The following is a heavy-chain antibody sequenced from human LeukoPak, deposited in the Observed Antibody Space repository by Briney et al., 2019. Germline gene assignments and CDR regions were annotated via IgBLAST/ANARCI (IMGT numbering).Heavy chain of an antibody. CDR1: GGSFSDYY. V-gene: IGHV4-34*01. CDR3: ARGGNSGLTY. J-gene: IGHJ4*02. Sequence: PSETLSLTCAVYGGSFSDYYWSWIRQPPGKGLEWIGEINHSGSTNYNPSLKSRVTISVDTSKNQFSLKLSSVTAADTAVYYCARGGNSGLTYWGQGTLVTVSS. D-gene: IGHD5-12*01. CDR2: INHSGST.